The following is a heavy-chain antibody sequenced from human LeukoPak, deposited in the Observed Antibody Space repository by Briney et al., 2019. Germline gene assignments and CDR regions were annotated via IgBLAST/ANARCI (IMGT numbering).Heavy chain of an antibody. J-gene: IGHJ4*02. CDR3: ARGFPGGSHDY. Sequence: GASVKVSCKASGGTFSSYAIYWVRQAPGQGLEWMGWMNPNSGNTGYAQKFQGRVTITRNTSISTAYMELSSLRSEDTAVYYCARGFPGGSHDYWGQGTLVTVSS. D-gene: IGHD1-26*01. CDR2: MNPNSGNT. CDR1: GGTFSSYA. V-gene: IGHV1-8*03.